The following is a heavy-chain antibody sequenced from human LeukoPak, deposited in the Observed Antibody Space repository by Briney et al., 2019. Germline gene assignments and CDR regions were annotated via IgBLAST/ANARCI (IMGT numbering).Heavy chain of an antibody. CDR1: GFTFSNYW. V-gene: IGHV3-7*01. Sequence: PGGSLRLSCEASGFTFSNYWMTWVRQAPGKGLEWVANIKTDGSEKHYLDSVKGRFTISRDNTKNSLYLQMDSLRAEDTAVYYCARDLDTYIVLTAYDTFDIWGQGTMVTVSS. J-gene: IGHJ3*02. D-gene: IGHD2-21*02. CDR3: ARDLDTYIVLTAYDTFDI. CDR2: IKTDGSEK.